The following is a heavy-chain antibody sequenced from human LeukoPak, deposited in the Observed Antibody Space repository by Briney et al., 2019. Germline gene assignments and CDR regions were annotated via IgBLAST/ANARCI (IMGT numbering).Heavy chain of an antibody. CDR2: INPQGGGT. D-gene: IGHD3-22*01. J-gene: IGHJ4*02. V-gene: IGHV1-2*02. CDR1: GGTFSSYA. Sequence: ASVKVSCKASGGTFSSYAISWVRQAPGRSLEWMGWINPQGGGTNYAQKFQGRLTVTRDTSISTVYMELSRLRSDDTAVYYCARDLLDYYDSSGYLVDYWGQGTLVTVSS. CDR3: ARDLLDYYDSSGYLVDY.